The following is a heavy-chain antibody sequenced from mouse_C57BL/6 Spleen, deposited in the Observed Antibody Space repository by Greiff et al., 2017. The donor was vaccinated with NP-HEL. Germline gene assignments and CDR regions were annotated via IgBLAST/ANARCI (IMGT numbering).Heavy chain of an antibody. D-gene: IGHD2-2*01. CDR1: GYAFTNYL. V-gene: IGHV1-54*01. CDR2: INPGSGGT. Sequence: QVQLKQSGAELVRPGTSVKVSCKASGYAFTNYLIEWVKQRPGQGLEWIGVINPGSGGTNYNEKFKGKATLTADKSSSTAYMQLSSLTSEDSAVYFCARGIYYGYDGDYWGQGTSVTVSS. J-gene: IGHJ4*01. CDR3: ARGIYYGYDGDY.